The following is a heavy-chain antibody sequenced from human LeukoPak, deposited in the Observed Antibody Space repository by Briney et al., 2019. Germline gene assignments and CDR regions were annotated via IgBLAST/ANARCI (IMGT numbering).Heavy chain of an antibody. V-gene: IGHV7-4-1*02. D-gene: IGHD4-17*01. CDR1: GYTFTDYS. CDR3: AREYGDYVPSSNY. J-gene: IGHJ4*02. CDR2: INTNTGNP. Sequence: ASVKVSCKASGYTFTDYSINWVRQAPGQGLEWMGWINTNTGNPTYAQGFTGRFVFSLDTSVSTAYLQISSLKAEDTAVYYCAREYGDYVPSSNYWGQGTLVTVSS.